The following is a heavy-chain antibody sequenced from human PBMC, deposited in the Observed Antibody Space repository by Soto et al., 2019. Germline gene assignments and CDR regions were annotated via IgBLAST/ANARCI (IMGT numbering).Heavy chain of an antibody. J-gene: IGHJ4*02. V-gene: IGHV3-15*07. CDR2: IKSKTDGGTT. CDR1: GFTFSNAW. CDR3: ATFFRVTGTIN. Sequence: EVHLVESGGALVRPGESLRLSCAASGFTFSNAWMNWVRQAPGKGLEWVGLIKSKTDGGTTDYATPLKARFTIARDDSKHTLFLQRNGLQADDTALYYCATFFRVTGTINWGPGTLVTVSS. D-gene: IGHD1-20*01.